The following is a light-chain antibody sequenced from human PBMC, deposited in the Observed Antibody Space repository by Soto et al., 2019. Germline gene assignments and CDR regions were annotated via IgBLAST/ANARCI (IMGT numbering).Light chain of an antibody. CDR3: QQYGDSLLT. V-gene: IGKV3-20*01. CDR2: HAS. Sequence: ENVLTQSPGTLSLSPGERATLSCRASQGISSSYLAWYQQKPGQTPRLLIYHASNRATGIPDRFSGSGSGTDFTLTISRLAPEDFAVYYCQQYGDSLLTFGGGTKVEIK. J-gene: IGKJ4*01. CDR1: QGISSSY.